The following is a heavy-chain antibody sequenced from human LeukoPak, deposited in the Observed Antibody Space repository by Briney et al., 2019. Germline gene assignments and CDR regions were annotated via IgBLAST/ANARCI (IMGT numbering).Heavy chain of an antibody. V-gene: IGHV3-23*01. CDR1: GFTFSTYA. CDR3: AADTDYDAFDI. Sequence: GGSLRLSCAASGFTFSTYAMSWVRQTPDRGLEWVSTVGGSGDTTYYADSVRGRFTISRDNSENTLHLQMNSLRAEDTAVYYCAADTDYDAFDIWGQGTMVTVSS. D-gene: IGHD4-11*01. CDR2: VGGSGDTT. J-gene: IGHJ3*02.